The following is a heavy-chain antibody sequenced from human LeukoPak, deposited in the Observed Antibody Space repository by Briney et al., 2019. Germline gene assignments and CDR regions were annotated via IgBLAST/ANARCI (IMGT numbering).Heavy chain of an antibody. CDR2: ISSSGSNV. CDR3: AKERKLLPFDC. V-gene: IGHV3-11*04. CDR1: GFTFSDYY. J-gene: IGHJ4*02. D-gene: IGHD4-23*01. Sequence: GGSLRLSCAASGFTFSDYYMSWIRQAPGKGLEWVSYISSSGSNVYYADSVKGRFTISRDNSKNTLYLQMNSLRAEDTAVYYCAKERKLLPFDCWGQGTLVTVSS.